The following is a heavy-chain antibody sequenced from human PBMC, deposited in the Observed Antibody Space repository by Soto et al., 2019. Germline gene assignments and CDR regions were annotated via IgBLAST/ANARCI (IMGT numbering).Heavy chain of an antibody. J-gene: IGHJ3*02. CDR1: GFTVSSHY. CDR3: ARDRGPPGGGDPDAFDI. CDR2: IYSGGST. V-gene: IGHV3-53*01. Sequence: EVQLVESGGGLIQPGGSLRLSCAASGFTVSSHYMSWVRQAPGKGLEWVSVIYSGGSTYYADSVKGRFTISRDNSKNTLYLQMNSLRAEDTAVYYCARDRGPPGGGDPDAFDIWGQGTMVTVSS. D-gene: IGHD2-21*01.